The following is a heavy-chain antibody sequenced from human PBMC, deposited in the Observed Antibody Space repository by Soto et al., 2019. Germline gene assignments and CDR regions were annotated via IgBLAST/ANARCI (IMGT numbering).Heavy chain of an antibody. V-gene: IGHV6-1*01. J-gene: IGHJ4*02. Sequence: SQTLSLTCDISGDSVSSYSAAWNWLRQSPSRGLEWLGRTFYGSNWNDDYAPFVKGRITINADSSKNQLSLHLNSVTPEDTAVYYCATGLLKKGFSYWGTGTLVTVYS. CDR1: GDSVSSYSAA. CDR2: TFYGSNWND. CDR3: ATGLLKKGFSY.